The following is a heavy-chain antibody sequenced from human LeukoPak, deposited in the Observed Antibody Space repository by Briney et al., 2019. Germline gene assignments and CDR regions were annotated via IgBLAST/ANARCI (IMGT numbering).Heavy chain of an antibody. CDR2: ISGSGGST. J-gene: IGHJ4*02. Sequence: GGSLRLSCAASGFTFSSYAMSWVRQAPGKGLEWVSAISGSGGSTYYADSVKGRFTISRDSSKNTLYLQMNRLRAEDTAVYYCAKLRIAAAGIDYWGQGTLVTVSS. CDR3: AKLRIAAAGIDY. CDR1: GFTFSSYA. V-gene: IGHV3-23*01. D-gene: IGHD6-13*01.